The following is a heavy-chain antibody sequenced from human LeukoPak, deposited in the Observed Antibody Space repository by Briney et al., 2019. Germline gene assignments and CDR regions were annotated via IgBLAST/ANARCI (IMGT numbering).Heavy chain of an antibody. J-gene: IGHJ4*02. V-gene: IGHV3-23*01. CDR1: GFTLSSYA. Sequence: GGSLRLSCAASGFTLSSYAMSWVRQAPGKGLEWVSAIGGSGGSTYYADSVKGRFTISRDNSKNTLYLQMNSLRAEDTAVYYCAKDLTVFLAIIDYWGQGTLVTVSS. CDR2: IGGSGGST. D-gene: IGHD3-10*02. CDR3: AKDLTVFLAIIDY.